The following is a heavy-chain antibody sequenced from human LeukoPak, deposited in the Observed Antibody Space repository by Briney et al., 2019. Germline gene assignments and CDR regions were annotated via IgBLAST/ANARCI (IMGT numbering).Heavy chain of an antibody. CDR3: ANDLGWIQLNLG. V-gene: IGHV3-23*01. CDR1: GLTFSTSG. CDR2: ITGHGDTT. D-gene: IGHD5-18*01. Sequence: GGSLRLSCAASGLTFSTSGMHWVRQAPGKGLEWVSGITGHGDTTYYADSVKGRFTISRDNSRNTVYLQMNSLRAEDTAVYYCANDLGWIQLNLGRGQGTLVTVSS. J-gene: IGHJ4*02.